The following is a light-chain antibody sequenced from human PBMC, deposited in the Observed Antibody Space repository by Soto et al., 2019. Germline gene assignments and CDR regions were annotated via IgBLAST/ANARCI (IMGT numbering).Light chain of an antibody. CDR2: AAS. Sequence: DIEMSQSPSSLSASLGDTVTITCRASQGIGNFLAWYQQKPGDVPKLLIYAASTVQSGGPSRFSGSGSGTDFTLTISSLQPEDVATYYCQQSYSTPYMYTFG. CDR3: QQSYSTPYMYT. J-gene: IGKJ2*01. CDR1: QGIGNF. V-gene: IGKV1-27*01.